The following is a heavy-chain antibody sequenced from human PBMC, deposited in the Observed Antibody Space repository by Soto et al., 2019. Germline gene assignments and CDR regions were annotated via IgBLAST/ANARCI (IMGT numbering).Heavy chain of an antibody. CDR1: GFTFSSYA. CDR2: ISGSGGST. CDR3: AKDSQDYYYGSGSQRGAFDY. D-gene: IGHD3-10*01. Sequence: GGSLRLSCAASGFTFSSYAMSWVRQAPGKGLEWVSAISGSGGSTYYADSVKGRFTISRDNSKNTLYLQMNSLRAEDTAVYYCAKDSQDYYYGSGSQRGAFDYWGQGTLVTVSS. J-gene: IGHJ4*02. V-gene: IGHV3-23*01.